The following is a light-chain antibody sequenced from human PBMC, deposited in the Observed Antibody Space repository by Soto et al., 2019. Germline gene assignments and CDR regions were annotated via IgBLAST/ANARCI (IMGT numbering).Light chain of an antibody. V-gene: IGKV1-5*03. J-gene: IGKJ4*01. CDR3: LQYNSYPVT. CDR1: QSISYW. CDR2: KAS. Sequence: IQMTQSPSTLSASVGDRVTITCRASQSISYWLAWYQQKPGKVPEVLIYKASSLGSGVPPRFSGSGSGTEFPLTISSLQPDDFATYYCLQYNSYPVTFGGGTRVEIK.